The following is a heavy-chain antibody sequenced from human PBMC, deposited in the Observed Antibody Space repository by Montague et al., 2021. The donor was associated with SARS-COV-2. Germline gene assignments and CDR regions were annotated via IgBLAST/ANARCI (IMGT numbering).Heavy chain of an antibody. CDR1: GDSISSSSYY. Sequence: SETLSLTCTVSGDSISSSSYYWGWVRRPPGKGLEWIGNISYHGNTNYNPSLKSRVTISIDTSRNQFSLKVSSVTATDTAIYYCARRLDYWDSSGQRRHFDYWGQGTLVTVSS. V-gene: IGHV4-39*01. CDR3: ARRLDYWDSSGQRRHFDY. D-gene: IGHD3-22*01. J-gene: IGHJ4*02. CDR2: ISYHGNT.